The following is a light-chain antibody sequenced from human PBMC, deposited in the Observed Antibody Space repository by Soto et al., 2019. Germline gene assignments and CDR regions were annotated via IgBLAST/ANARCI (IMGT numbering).Light chain of an antibody. CDR2: AAS. J-gene: IGKJ5*01. CDR3: QQAYGFPVT. Sequence: DIQMPQSPSTVSASVGDRVTITCRASQNIISWLAWYQQQPGRAPKLLIYAASILQSGVPSRFSGSGSGTDFTLTINSLQPEDFATYYCQQAYGFPVTFGQGTRLEIK. V-gene: IGKV1-12*01. CDR1: QNIISW.